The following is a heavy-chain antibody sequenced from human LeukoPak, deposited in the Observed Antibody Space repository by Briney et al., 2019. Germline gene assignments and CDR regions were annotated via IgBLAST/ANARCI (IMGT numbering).Heavy chain of an antibody. Sequence: PSETLSLTCTVSGGPISSSSYYWGWIRQPPGKGLEWIGSIYYSGSTYYNPSLKSRVTISVDTSKNQFSLKLSSVTAADTAVYYCARFGTATWGQGTLVTVSS. CDR2: IYYSGST. J-gene: IGHJ5*02. CDR3: ARFGTAT. V-gene: IGHV4-39*07. D-gene: IGHD2-21*02. CDR1: GGPISSSSYY.